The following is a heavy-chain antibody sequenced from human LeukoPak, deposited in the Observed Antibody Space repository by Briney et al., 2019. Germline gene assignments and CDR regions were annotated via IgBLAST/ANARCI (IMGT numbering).Heavy chain of an antibody. CDR2: ISGSGTST. J-gene: IGHJ6*02. V-gene: IGHV3-23*01. Sequence: GGSLRLSCAASGFTFGSYAMSWVRQVTGKGLEWVSTISGSGTSTYYAHSVKGRFTISRDNSKNTLYLQMNSLRAEDTAVYYCAEDSDGMDVWGQGTTVTVSS. CDR3: AEDSDGMDV. CDR1: GFTFGSYA.